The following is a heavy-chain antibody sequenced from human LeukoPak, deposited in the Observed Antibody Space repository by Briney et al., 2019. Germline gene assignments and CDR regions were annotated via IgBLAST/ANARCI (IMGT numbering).Heavy chain of an antibody. CDR3: ASTEYYYDSSGYYAFDY. D-gene: IGHD3-22*01. CDR2: ISSSSSYI. V-gene: IGHV3-21*01. J-gene: IGHJ4*02. Sequence: GGSLRLSCAASGFTFSSYSMNWVRQAPGEGLEWVSSISSSSSYIYYADSVKGRFTISRDNAKNSLYLQMNSLRAEDTAVYYCASTEYYYDSSGYYAFDYWGQGTLVTVSS. CDR1: GFTFSSYS.